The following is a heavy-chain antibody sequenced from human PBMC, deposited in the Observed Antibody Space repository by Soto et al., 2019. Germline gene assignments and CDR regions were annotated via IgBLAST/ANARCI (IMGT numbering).Heavy chain of an antibody. CDR2: ISGSGGST. D-gene: IGHD2-2*01. CDR1: GFTFSSYA. Sequence: GGSLRLSCAASGFTFSSYAMSWVRQAPGKGLEWVSAISGSGGSTYYADSVKGRFTISRDNSKNTLYLQMHSLRAEDTAVYYCAKGYCSSTSCWIDYWGQGTLVTVSS. V-gene: IGHV3-23*01. CDR3: AKGYCSSTSCWIDY. J-gene: IGHJ4*02.